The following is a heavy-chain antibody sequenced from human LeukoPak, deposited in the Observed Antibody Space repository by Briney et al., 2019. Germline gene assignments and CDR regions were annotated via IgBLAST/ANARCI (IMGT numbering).Heavy chain of an antibody. CDR2: IKQDGSEK. CDR1: GFTFSSYW. J-gene: IGHJ6*02. CDR3: ARVPGYSSITYYYYGMDV. V-gene: IGHV3-7*01. D-gene: IGHD6-13*01. Sequence: GGSLRLSCAASGFTFSSYWMSWVRQAPGKGLEWVANIKQDGSEKYYVDSVKGRFTISRDNAKNSLYLQMNSLRAEDTAVYYCARVPGYSSITYYYYGMDVWGQGTTVTVSS.